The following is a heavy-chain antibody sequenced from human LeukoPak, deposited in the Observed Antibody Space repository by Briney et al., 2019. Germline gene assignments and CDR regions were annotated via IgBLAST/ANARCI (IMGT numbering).Heavy chain of an antibody. CDR3: ASDSAAGTSSYYYYYYMDV. D-gene: IGHD6-13*01. CDR2: IIPIFGTA. V-gene: IGHV1-69*06. Sequence: SVKVSCKAAGGTFSSYAISWVRQAPGQGLEWIGGIIPIFGTANYAQKFQGRVTITADKSTSTAYMELSSLRSEDTAVYYCASDSAAGTSSYYYYYYMDVWGKGTTVTVSS. J-gene: IGHJ6*03. CDR1: GGTFSSYA.